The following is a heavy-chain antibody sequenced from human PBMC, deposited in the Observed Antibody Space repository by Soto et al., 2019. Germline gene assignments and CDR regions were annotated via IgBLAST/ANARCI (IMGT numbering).Heavy chain of an antibody. D-gene: IGHD3-10*01. Sequence: EVQLVESGGGLVRPGGSLRLSCVASGFTFSNYWMHWVRQAAGEGLVWVSRIKVDGSSTFYADSVKGRFTISRDNAKNTLYLQMDSLRVEDTAVYYRARLSGITRREVHSLGQGTQVTVSP. J-gene: IGHJ4*02. CDR1: GFTFSNYW. CDR2: IKVDGSST. CDR3: ARLSGITRREVHS. V-gene: IGHV3-74*01.